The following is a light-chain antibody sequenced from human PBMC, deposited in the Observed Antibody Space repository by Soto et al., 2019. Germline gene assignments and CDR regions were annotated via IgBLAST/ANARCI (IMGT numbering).Light chain of an antibody. J-gene: IGLJ3*02. V-gene: IGLV2-23*02. CDR1: SSDVGSYDL. CDR3: CSYAGSSTEV. Sequence: QSALTQPASVSGSPGQSITISCTGTSSDVGSYDLVSWYQHHPGKAPKLMIYEVSKRPSGVSNRFSGSKSGNTASLTISGLQAEDEVDYYCCSYAGSSTEVFGGGTKLTVL. CDR2: EVS.